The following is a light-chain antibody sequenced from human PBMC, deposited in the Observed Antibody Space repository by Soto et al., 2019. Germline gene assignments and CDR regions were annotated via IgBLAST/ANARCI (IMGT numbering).Light chain of an antibody. V-gene: IGKV1-27*01. J-gene: IGKJ1*01. CDR3: QKYNSPPWT. CDR2: GAS. CDR1: QGISSY. Sequence: DIQMTQSPSSLSASVGDRVTITCRASQGISSYLAWYQQKPGKVPKLLIFGASTLQSGVPSRFSGSGSGTDFTLTISSPQPEDVATYYCQKYNSPPWTFGQGTKVEIK.